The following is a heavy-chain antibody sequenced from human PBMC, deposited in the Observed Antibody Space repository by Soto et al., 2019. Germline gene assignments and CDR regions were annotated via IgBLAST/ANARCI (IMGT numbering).Heavy chain of an antibody. D-gene: IGHD6-13*01. CDR1: GFTFSSYW. J-gene: IGHJ6*02. CDR3: ARQRGSFSMDV. Sequence: GGPLRLSCAASGFTFSSYWMSWVRQAPGKGLEWVANIKQDGSEKYYVDSVKGRFTISRDNAKNSLYLQMNSLRAEDTAVYYCARQRGSFSMDVWGQGTTVTVSS. V-gene: IGHV3-7*01. CDR2: IKQDGSEK.